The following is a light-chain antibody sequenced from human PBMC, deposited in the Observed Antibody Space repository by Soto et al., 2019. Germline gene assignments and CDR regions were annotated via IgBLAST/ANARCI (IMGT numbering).Light chain of an antibody. V-gene: IGKV1-13*02. CDR2: ESS. Sequence: AIQLTQSPSSLSASVGDRFTVTFLASQGISTLLAWYQQKPGKAPKVLIYESSLLQSGVPSRFSGSGSGTDFTLTISSLQPEDFATYYCQHFKSFPITFGQGTRLEIK. J-gene: IGKJ5*01. CDR3: QHFKSFPIT. CDR1: QGISTL.